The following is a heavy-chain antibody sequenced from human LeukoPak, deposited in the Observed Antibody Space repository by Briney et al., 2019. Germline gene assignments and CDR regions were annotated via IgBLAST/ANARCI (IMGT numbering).Heavy chain of an antibody. CDR3: AREGLEMATNVHFDY. V-gene: IGHV3-30-3*01. D-gene: IGHD5-24*01. J-gene: IGHJ4*02. CDR1: GFTFSSYA. CDR2: ISYDGSNK. Sequence: PGGSLRLSCAASGFTFSSYAMHWVRQAPGKGLEWVAVISYDGSNKYYADSVKGRFTISRDNSKNTLYLQMNSLRAEDTAVYYCAREGLEMATNVHFDYWGQGTLVTVSS.